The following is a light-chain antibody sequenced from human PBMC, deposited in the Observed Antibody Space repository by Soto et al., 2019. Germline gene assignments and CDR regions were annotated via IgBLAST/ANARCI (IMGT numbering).Light chain of an antibody. V-gene: IGLV2-14*01. CDR2: EVS. Sequence: QSALTQPASVSGSPGQSITISCTGTSSDVGGYNYVSWFQQYAGKAPKLMIYEVSNRPSGVSSRFSGSKSGNTASLTISGLQAEDEADYYCSSYTSSSTLFGTGTKLTVL. CDR3: SSYTSSSTL. CDR1: SSDVGGYNY. J-gene: IGLJ1*01.